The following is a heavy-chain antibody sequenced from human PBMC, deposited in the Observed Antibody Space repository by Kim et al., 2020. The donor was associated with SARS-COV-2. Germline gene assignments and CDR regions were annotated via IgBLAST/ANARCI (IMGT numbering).Heavy chain of an antibody. V-gene: IGHV3-33*01. J-gene: IGHJ4*02. CDR1: GFTFSTYD. D-gene: IGHD5-18*01. Sequence: GGSLRLSCAASGFTFSTYDMHWVRQAPGKGLEWVALMLYDGRNKYYADSVKGRFTISRDNSKSTLSLQMDSLRAEDTAVYYCARDRYSFGYGGSDYWGQGTLVTVSS. CDR3: ARDRYSFGYGGSDY. CDR2: MLYDGRNK.